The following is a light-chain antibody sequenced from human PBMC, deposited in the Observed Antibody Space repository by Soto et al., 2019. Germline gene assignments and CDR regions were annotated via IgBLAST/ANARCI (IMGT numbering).Light chain of an antibody. Sequence: DIQMTQSPSSLSASVGDRVTITFRASQSISTYLSWYQQKPGKAPKLLIYAASSLQTGVPSRFSGSGSGTDFTLSISSLQPEDFATYYCQQSHSGWTFGQGTKVAIK. V-gene: IGKV1-39*01. CDR1: QSISTY. J-gene: IGKJ1*01. CDR3: QQSHSGWT. CDR2: AAS.